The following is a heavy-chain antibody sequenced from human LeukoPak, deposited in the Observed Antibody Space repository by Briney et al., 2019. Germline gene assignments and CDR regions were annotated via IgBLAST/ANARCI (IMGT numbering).Heavy chain of an antibody. Sequence: SETLSLTCSVSGGSISSSSYYWGWIRQPPGKGLEWIGNIYYSGRTYYNPSLKSRVTISVDTSKNQFSLKLSSVTAADTAVYYCASHDYGDYYYYMDVWGKGTTVTISS. CDR3: ASHDYGDYYYYMDV. CDR1: GGSISSSSYY. V-gene: IGHV4-39*01. J-gene: IGHJ6*03. D-gene: IGHD4-17*01. CDR2: IYYSGRT.